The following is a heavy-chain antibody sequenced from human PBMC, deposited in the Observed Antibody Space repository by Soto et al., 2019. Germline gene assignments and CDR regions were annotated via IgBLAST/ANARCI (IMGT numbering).Heavy chain of an antibody. CDR2: IVVGTGST. Sequence: GASVKVSCKASGITFRRTAVQWMRQARGQRLEWIGRIVVGTGSTTYAQIVQERIAITRDMSTNTAYMELSGLRPEDTAVYYCGKSPDFYYYTMDVWGQGTTVTVSS. J-gene: IGHJ6*02. CDR3: GKSPDFYYYTMDV. V-gene: IGHV1-58*01. CDR1: GITFRRTA.